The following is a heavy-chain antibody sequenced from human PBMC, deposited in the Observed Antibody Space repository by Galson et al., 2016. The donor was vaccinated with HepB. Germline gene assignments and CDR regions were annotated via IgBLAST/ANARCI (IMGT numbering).Heavy chain of an antibody. D-gene: IGHD6-19*01. J-gene: IGHJ6*02. CDR1: GSGYTFTNYY. CDR3: ARDPVPVSGYPSGMDV. V-gene: IGHV1-46*01. CDR2: ITPTGGTT. Sequence: SVKVSCKASGSGYTFTNYYMHWVRQAPGQGLEWMGIITPTGGTTSYAQKFQGRVTMTRDTSTSTVFMELSSLRSDDTAVYYCARDPVPVSGYPSGMDVWGQGTTVIVSS.